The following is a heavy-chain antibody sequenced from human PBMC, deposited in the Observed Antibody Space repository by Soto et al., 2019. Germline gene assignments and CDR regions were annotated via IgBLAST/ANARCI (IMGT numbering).Heavy chain of an antibody. V-gene: IGHV1-69*02. CDR3: ASGYSYGPKTYFGY. CDR1: GGTFSSYT. Sequence: SVKVYCKDFGGTFSSYTIRWVSQAPGQGPEWMGRIIPILGIANYAQKFQGRVTITADKSTSTAYMELSSLRSEDTAVYYCASGYSYGPKTYFGYWGQGTLVTVSS. CDR2: IIPILGIA. D-gene: IGHD5-18*01. J-gene: IGHJ4*02.